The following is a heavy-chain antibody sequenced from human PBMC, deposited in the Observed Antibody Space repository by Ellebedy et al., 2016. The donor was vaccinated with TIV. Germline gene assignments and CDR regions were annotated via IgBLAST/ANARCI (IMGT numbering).Heavy chain of an antibody. CDR3: ATSAAIDAFDI. V-gene: IGHV4-39*02. Sequence: SDTLSLTXSVSGGSVIRNGQYCTWVRQPPGKGLEWIGGLYYSGSTWYNPSLKSRVTISVDTSKNVFSLRLRSVTAADTAVYYCATSAAIDAFDIWGQGTMVTVSS. CDR2: LYYSGST. D-gene: IGHD6-25*01. CDR1: GGSVIRNGQY. J-gene: IGHJ3*02.